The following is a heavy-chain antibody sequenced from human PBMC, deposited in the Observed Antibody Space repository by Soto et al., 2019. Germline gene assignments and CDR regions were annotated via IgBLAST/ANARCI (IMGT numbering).Heavy chain of an antibody. J-gene: IGHJ6*02. CDR3: ARGSPYYDFWSGYYTLEGGHDCYPLDV. D-gene: IGHD3-3*01. Sequence: ASVKVSCKASGYTFTSYGISWVRQAPGQGLEWMGWISAYNGNTNYAQKLQGRVTMTTDTSTSTAYMELRSLRSDDTAVYYCARGSPYYDFWSGYYTLEGGHDCYPLDVWGQGTTVTVSS. CDR2: ISAYNGNT. CDR1: GYTFTSYG. V-gene: IGHV1-18*01.